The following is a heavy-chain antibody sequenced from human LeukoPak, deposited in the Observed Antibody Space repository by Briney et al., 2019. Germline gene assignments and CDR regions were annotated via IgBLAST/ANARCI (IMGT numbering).Heavy chain of an antibody. CDR1: GASISSTSYY. CDR3: ARDRDDYDILTGYHWDWFDP. Sequence: SDTLSLTCTVSGASISSTSYYWGWIRQPPGKGLEWIGSTYYRGTTYYNPSLKSRVTISVDTSKNQFSLKLSSVTAADTAVYYCARDRDDYDILTGYHWDWFDPWGQGTLVTVSS. J-gene: IGHJ5*02. V-gene: IGHV4-39*07. D-gene: IGHD3-9*01. CDR2: TYYRGTT.